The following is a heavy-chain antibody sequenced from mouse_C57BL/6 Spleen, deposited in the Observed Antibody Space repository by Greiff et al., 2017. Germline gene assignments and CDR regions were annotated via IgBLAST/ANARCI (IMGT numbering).Heavy chain of an antibody. CDR2: IDPSDSET. J-gene: IGHJ3*01. D-gene: IGHD1-1*01. CDR3: ARDYGSPWFAY. V-gene: IGHV1-52*01. CDR1: GYTFTSYW. Sequence: QVQLKQPGAELVRPGSSVKLSCKASGYTFTSYWMHWVKQRPIQGLEWIGNIDPSDSETHYNQKFKDKATLTVDKSSSTAYMQLSSLASEDSAVYYCARDYGSPWFAYWGQGTLVTVSA.